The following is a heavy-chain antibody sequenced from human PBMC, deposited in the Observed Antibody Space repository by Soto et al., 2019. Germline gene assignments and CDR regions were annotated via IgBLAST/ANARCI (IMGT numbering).Heavy chain of an antibody. Sequence: QVQLVEAGGGDVQPGRYLRLSCAASGFTFSKYGMHWVRQVPGSGLEWVAAISYDGSSQHFADSVKGRFTISRDKSRNTLYLHMDRLTAEDAALYYCAKDRAWQSGWYYYGMDVWGQGTTVTVSS. D-gene: IGHD3-10*01. V-gene: IGHV3-30*18. CDR2: ISYDGSSQ. CDR1: GFTFSKYG. J-gene: IGHJ6*02. CDR3: AKDRAWQSGWYYYGMDV.